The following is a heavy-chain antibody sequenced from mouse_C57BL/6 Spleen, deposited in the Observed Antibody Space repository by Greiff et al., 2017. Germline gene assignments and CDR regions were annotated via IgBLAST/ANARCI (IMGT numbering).Heavy chain of an antibody. CDR3: VRGGNYVGYAMDY. CDR2: IRSKSNNYAT. CDR1: GFSFNTYA. V-gene: IGHV10-1*01. D-gene: IGHD2-1*01. J-gene: IGHJ4*01. Sequence: EVQRVESGGGLVQPKGSLKLSCAASGFSFNTYAMNWVRQAPGKGLEWVARIRSKSNNYATYYADSVKDRFTISRDDSESMLYLQMNNLKTEDTAMYYCVRGGNYVGYAMDYWGQGTSVTVSS.